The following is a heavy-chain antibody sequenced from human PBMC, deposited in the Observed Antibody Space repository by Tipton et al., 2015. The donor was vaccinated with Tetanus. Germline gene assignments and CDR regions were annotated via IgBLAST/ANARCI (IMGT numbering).Heavy chain of an antibody. CDR3: VRGRGLGAYSYGFEY. CDR1: GALLTTGGYS. J-gene: IGHJ4*02. CDR2: IYQTGST. V-gene: IGHV4-30-2*01. D-gene: IGHD5-12*01. Sequence: TLSLTCNVTGALLTTGGYSRGWIRQPPGQGLEWMGYIYQTGSTYFNPSLRGRLTMSFKMSKNQISLKLSTVTAADTAVYYCVRGRGLGAYSYGFEYWGRGALVTVSS.